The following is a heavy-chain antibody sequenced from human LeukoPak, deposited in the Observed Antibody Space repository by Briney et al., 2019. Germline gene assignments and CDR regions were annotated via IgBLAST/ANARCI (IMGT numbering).Heavy chain of an antibody. V-gene: IGHV4-38-2*01. CDR1: GYSISSGYY. Sequence: PSETLSLTCAVSGYSISSGYYWGWTRQPPGKGLGWIGSIYHSGSTYYNPSLKSRVTISVDTSKNQFSLKLSSVTAADTAVYFCASVGIFGVVTHDAFDIWGQGTMVTVSS. CDR2: IYHSGST. CDR3: ASVGIFGVVTHDAFDI. D-gene: IGHD3-3*02. J-gene: IGHJ3*02.